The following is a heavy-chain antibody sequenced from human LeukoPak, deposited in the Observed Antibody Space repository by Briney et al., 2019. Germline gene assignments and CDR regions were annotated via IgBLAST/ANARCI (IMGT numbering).Heavy chain of an antibody. J-gene: IGHJ4*02. CDR1: GSTFSRSG. CDR2: ISYDGRNK. D-gene: IGHD6-6*01. V-gene: IGHV3-30*18. CDR3: AKDRSSSWSLDY. Sequence: PGRSLRLSCAASGSTFSRSGMHWVRQAPGKGLEWVAVISYDGRNKHHADSVTGRFTISRDNSKNTLYLQMNSLRAEDTAVYYCAKDRSSSWSLDYWGQGTLVTVSS.